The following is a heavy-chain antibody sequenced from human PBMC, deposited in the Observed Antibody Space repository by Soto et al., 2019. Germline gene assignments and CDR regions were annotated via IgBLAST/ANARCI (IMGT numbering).Heavy chain of an antibody. Sequence: GESLKISCKGSGYSFTSYWIGWVRQMPGKGLEWMGIIYPGDSDTRYSPSFQGQVTISADKSISTAYLQWSSLKASDTAMYYCARLSGCSSTSCYTHMDVWGQGTTVTVYS. CDR2: IYPGDSDT. J-gene: IGHJ6*02. V-gene: IGHV5-51*01. D-gene: IGHD2-2*02. CDR3: ARLSGCSSTSCYTHMDV. CDR1: GYSFTSYW.